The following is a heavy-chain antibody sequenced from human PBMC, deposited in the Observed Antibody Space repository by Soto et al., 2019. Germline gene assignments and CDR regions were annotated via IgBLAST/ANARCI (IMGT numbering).Heavy chain of an antibody. CDR3: ARSSVAGTWGYYFDY. Sequence: QVHLVESVGGVVQPGRSLRLSCAASGFIFTTYAMHWVRQAPGKGLEWVAVISYDGKYEYYADSVRGRFTISRDNSKNTLYLQMDSLRADDTALYYCARSSVAGTWGYYFDYWGQGALVTVSS. CDR2: ISYDGKYE. D-gene: IGHD6-19*01. J-gene: IGHJ4*02. CDR1: GFIFTTYA. V-gene: IGHV3-30*04.